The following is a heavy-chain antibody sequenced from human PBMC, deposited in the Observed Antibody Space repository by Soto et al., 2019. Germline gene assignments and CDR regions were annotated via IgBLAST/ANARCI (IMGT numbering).Heavy chain of an antibody. Sequence: GASVKVSCKASGYTFTSYAMHWVRQAPGQRLEWMGWINAGNGNTKYSQKFQGRVTITRDTSASTAYMELSRLRSDDTAVYYCAREYSSGWYGFDYWGQGTLVTVSS. V-gene: IGHV1-3*01. CDR1: GYTFTSYA. CDR2: INAGNGNT. D-gene: IGHD6-19*01. J-gene: IGHJ4*02. CDR3: AREYSSGWYGFDY.